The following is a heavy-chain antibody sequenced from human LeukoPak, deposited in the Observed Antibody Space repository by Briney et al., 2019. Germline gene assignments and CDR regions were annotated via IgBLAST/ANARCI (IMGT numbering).Heavy chain of an antibody. CDR3: AKKFRGTTVISGDYFDY. J-gene: IGHJ4*02. V-gene: IGHV3-30-3*02. Sequence: QPGGSLRPSCAASGFTFSSYAMHWVRQTPGKGLEWVAVMSSDGSKKYYADSVKGRFTISRDNSKNTLYLQMNSLRAEDTAVYYCAKKFRGTTVISGDYFDYWGQGTLVTVSS. CDR1: GFTFSSYA. CDR2: MSSDGSKK. D-gene: IGHD4-17*01.